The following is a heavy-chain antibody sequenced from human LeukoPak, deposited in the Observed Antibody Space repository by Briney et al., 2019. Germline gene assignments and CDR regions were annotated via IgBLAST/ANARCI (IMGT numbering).Heavy chain of an antibody. J-gene: IGHJ4*02. CDR2: FDPEDGET. Sequence: ASVKVSCKVSGYTLTELSMHWVRQAPGKGREWTGGFDPEDGETIYAQKFQGRVTMTEDTSTDTAYMELSSLRSEDTAVYYCATAVADWLSLSHYYFDYWGQGTLVTVSS. D-gene: IGHD3/OR15-3a*01. CDR3: ATAVADWLSLSHYYFDY. CDR1: GYTLTELS. V-gene: IGHV1-24*01.